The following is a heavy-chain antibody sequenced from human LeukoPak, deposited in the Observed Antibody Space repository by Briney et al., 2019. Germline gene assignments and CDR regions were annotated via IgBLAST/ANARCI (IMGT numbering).Heavy chain of an antibody. Sequence: PGGSLRLSCVASGFTFSSYEMNWVRQAPGKGLEWVSYISSSGSTIYYADSVKGRFTISRDNAKNSLYLQMNSLRAEDTAVYYCASAGWFGEGYFDYWGQGTLVTVSS. V-gene: IGHV3-48*03. J-gene: IGHJ4*02. CDR1: GFTFSSYE. CDR2: ISSSGSTI. D-gene: IGHD3-10*01. CDR3: ASAGWFGEGYFDY.